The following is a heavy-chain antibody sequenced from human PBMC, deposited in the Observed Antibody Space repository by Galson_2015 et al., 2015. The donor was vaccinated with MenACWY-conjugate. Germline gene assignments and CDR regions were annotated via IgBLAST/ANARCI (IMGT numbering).Heavy chain of an antibody. CDR1: GFTFSDYY. J-gene: IGHJ4*02. CDR2: ISTTSTYT. Sequence: SLRLSCAASGFTFSDYYMSWIRQAPGKGLEWVSYISTTSTYTDYADSVKGRFTISRDNGRNSLYLQINSLRAEDTAVYYCARYYERTGFFGRKLDYWGQGTLVTVSS. D-gene: IGHD3-22*01. CDR3: ARYYERTGFFGRKLDY. V-gene: IGHV3-11*03.